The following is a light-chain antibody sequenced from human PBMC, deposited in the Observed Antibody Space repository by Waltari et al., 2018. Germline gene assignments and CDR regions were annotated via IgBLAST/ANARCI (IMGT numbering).Light chain of an antibody. V-gene: IGLV1-40*01. CDR1: RRHIGAGYD. CDR2: GNS. CDR3: QSYDSSLSVLYV. Sequence: QSVLTQPPSVSGAPGQRVTISCTGSRRHIGAGYDVHWYQQLPGTAPKLLIHGNSNRPSGVPDRFSGSKSGTSASLAITGLQAEDEADYYCQSYDSSLSVLYVFGTGTKVTVL. J-gene: IGLJ1*01.